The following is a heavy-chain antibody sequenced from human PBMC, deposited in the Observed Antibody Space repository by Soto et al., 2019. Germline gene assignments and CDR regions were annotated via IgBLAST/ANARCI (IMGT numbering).Heavy chain of an antibody. J-gene: IGHJ2*01. D-gene: IGHD5-12*01. V-gene: IGHV1-69*12. CDR3: ARVVSDGYNYRIWYFDL. CDR1: GGTFSSYA. CDR2: IIPIFGTA. Sequence: QVQLVQSGAEVKKPGSSVKVSCKASGGTFSSYAISWVRQAPGQGLEWMGGIIPIFGTANYAQKFQGRVTITADESTSTAYMELSSLRSEDTAVYYCARVVSDGYNYRIWYFDLWGRGTLVTVSS.